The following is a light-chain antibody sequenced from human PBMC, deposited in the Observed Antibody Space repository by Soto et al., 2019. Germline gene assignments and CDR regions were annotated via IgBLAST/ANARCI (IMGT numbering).Light chain of an antibody. CDR3: SSYAGSNNLV. V-gene: IGLV2-8*01. J-gene: IGLJ1*01. Sequence: QSALTQPPSASGSPGQSVTISCTGTSSDVGGYNYVSWYQQHPGKAPKLMIYAVSKRPSGVPDRFSGSKSGNTASLTVSRLQAEDEAEYYCSSYAGSNNLVFGTGTKLTVL. CDR1: SSDVGGYNY. CDR2: AVS.